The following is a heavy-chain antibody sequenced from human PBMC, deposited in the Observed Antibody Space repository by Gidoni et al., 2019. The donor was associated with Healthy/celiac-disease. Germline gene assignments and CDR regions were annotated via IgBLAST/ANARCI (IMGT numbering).Heavy chain of an antibody. CDR2: IIPIFGTA. CDR3: ARGVSSSWYDYYYGMDV. Sequence: VQLVQSVAEVNKPGSSVKVSCKASVGPFSSYAISWVRQAPGQGLEWMGGIIPIFGTANYAQKFQGRVTITADESTSTAYMELSSLRSEDTAVYYCARGVSSSWYDYYYGMDVWGQGTTVTVSS. CDR1: VGPFSSYA. J-gene: IGHJ6*02. V-gene: IGHV1-69*01. D-gene: IGHD6-13*01.